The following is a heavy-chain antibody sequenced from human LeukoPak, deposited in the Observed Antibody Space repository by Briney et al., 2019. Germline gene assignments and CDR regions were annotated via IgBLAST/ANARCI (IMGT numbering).Heavy chain of an antibody. CDR1: GGSISSGDYY. J-gene: IGHJ4*02. CDR3: ARHNEGFWSGYYTY. V-gene: IGHV4-30-4*01. D-gene: IGHD3-3*01. CDR2: IYYSGST. Sequence: PSQTLSLTCTVSGGSISSGDYYWSWIRQPPGKGLEWIGYIYYSGSTNYNPSLKSRVTISVDTSKNQFSLKLSSVTAADTAVYYCARHNEGFWSGYYTYWGQGTLVTVSS.